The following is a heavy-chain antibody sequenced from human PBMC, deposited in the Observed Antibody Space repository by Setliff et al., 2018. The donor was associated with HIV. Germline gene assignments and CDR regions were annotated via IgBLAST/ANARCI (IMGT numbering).Heavy chain of an antibody. V-gene: IGHV4-59*01. CDR2: VSYSGST. CDR1: GGSMIIYY. Sequence: SETLSLTCTVSGGSMIIYYWSWIRQPPGKGLERIGYVSYSGSTNYTPSLKSRVTISVDTSKNQFSLKLSSVTAADTAVYYCARGHYDSSGLIDYWGQGTLVTVS. J-gene: IGHJ4*02. CDR3: ARGHYDSSGLIDY. D-gene: IGHD3-22*01.